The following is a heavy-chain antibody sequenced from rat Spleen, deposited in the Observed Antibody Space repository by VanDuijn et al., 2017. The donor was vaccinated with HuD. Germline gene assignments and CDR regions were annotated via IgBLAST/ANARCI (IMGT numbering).Heavy chain of an antibody. CDR2: INYSGTT. J-gene: IGHJ2*01. CDR1: GYSITSNF. D-gene: IGHD2-5*01. CDR3: ARYRDTYDHVGIFDY. Sequence: EVQLQESGPGLVKPSQSLSLTCSVTGYSITSNFWGWIRKFPGNKMEWMGYINYSGTTSYNPSLKSRISITGDSSKNQFFLQLKSVTTEDTATDYCARYRDTYDHVGIFDYWGQGVMVTVSS. V-gene: IGHV3-1*01.